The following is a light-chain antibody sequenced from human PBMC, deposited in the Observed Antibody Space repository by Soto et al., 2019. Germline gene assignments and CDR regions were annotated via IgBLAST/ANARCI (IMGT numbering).Light chain of an antibody. J-gene: IGKJ2*01. Sequence: DIQMTQSPSSLSASVGDRVTITCQASQDISKYLNWYQHKPGKAPKLLIYDTSNLETGVPSRFRGSGSGTHFSFTISILQPEDTAIYYCQQYDNLPRNTFGQGTKLDIK. CDR3: QQYDNLPRNT. V-gene: IGKV1-33*01. CDR2: DTS. CDR1: QDISKY.